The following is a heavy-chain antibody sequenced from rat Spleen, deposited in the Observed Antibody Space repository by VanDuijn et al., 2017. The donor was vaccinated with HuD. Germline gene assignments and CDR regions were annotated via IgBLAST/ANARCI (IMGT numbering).Heavy chain of an antibody. V-gene: IGHV5-25*01. CDR1: GFTFSHYY. J-gene: IGHJ3*01. D-gene: IGHD1-11*01. CDR2: ISSGGGNT. Sequence: EVQLVESGGGLVQPGRSMKLSCAASGFTFSHYYMAWVRQAPTKGLEWVASISSGGGNTYYRDSVKGRFTISRDNAKNTLYLQMDSLRSVDTATYYCARQDYGGYWFAYWGQGTLVTVSS. CDR3: ARQDYGGYWFAY.